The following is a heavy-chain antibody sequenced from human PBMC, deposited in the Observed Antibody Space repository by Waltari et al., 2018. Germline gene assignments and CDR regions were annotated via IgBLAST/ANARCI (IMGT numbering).Heavy chain of an antibody. V-gene: IGHV3-48*01. CDR1: GFTFSAYR. Sequence: EVQVVESGGGLVQPGGSLSLSCSASGFTFSAYRINWVRQAPGKGLEWVSSMSSSSSTIYYADSVKGRFTISRDNAKNSLYLQMNSLRAEDTAVYYCARGGTWFDPWGQGTLVTVSS. CDR3: ARGGTWFDP. CDR2: MSSSSSTI. D-gene: IGHD3-16*01. J-gene: IGHJ5*02.